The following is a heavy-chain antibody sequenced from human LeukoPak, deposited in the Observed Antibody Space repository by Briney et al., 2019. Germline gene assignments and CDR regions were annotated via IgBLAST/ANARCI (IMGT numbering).Heavy chain of an antibody. V-gene: IGHV3-21*01. D-gene: IGHD6-6*01. CDR1: AFSLSAYN. Sequence: RSGGSLRLSCAASAFSLSAYNMNWVRQAPGKGLEWVSSISYTGTYIYYADSVKGRFTISRDNAKNSLYLQMNSLRAEDTAVYYCARGGQLSYWGQGTLVTVSS. CDR2: ISYTGTYI. J-gene: IGHJ4*02. CDR3: ARGGQLSY.